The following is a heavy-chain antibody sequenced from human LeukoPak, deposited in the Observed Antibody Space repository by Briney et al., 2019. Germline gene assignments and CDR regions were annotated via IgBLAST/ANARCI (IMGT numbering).Heavy chain of an antibody. CDR2: INHSGST. J-gene: IGHJ4*02. D-gene: IGHD5-24*01. V-gene: IGHV4-34*01. CDR3: ARVVKFWRWLQFDY. Sequence: SETLSLTCAVYGGSFSGYYWSWSRQPPGKGLEWIGEINHSGSTNYNPSLKSRVTISVDTSKNQFSLKLSSVTAADTAVYYCARVVKFWRWLQFDYWGQGTLVTVSS. CDR1: GGSFSGYY.